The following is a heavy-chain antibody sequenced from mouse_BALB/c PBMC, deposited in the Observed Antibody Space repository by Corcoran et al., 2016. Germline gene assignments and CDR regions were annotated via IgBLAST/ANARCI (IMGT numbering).Heavy chain of an antibody. CDR1: GFNIKDTY. J-gene: IGHJ3*01. D-gene: IGHD2-1*01. Sequence: EVQLQQSGAELVKPGASVKLSCTASGFNIKDTYMHWVKQRPEQGLEWIGRIEPANGNTKYDPKFQGKATITADTSSNTAYLQLSSLTSEDTAVYYCAREGVSYGKYESWFAYWGQGTLVTVSA. CDR2: IEPANGNT. CDR3: AREGVSYGKYESWFAY. V-gene: IGHV14-3*02.